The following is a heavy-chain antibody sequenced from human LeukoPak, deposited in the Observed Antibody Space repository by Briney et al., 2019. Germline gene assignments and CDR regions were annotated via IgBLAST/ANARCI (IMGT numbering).Heavy chain of an antibody. J-gene: IGHJ3*02. D-gene: IGHD3-9*01. Sequence: SETLSLTCTVSGGSISSSRYYWGWIRQPPGKGLEWIGSIYYSGSTYYNPSLKSRVTISADTSKNQFSLKLSSVTAADTAVYYCAREVGDILTGYHRLDAFDIWGQGTMVTVSS. CDR3: AREVGDILTGYHRLDAFDI. CDR1: GGSISSSRYY. CDR2: IYYSGST. V-gene: IGHV4-39*07.